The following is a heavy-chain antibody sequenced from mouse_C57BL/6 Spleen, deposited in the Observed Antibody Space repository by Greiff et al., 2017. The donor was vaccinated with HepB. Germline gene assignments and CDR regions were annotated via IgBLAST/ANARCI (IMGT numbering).Heavy chain of an antibody. Sequence: VQLQQSGPGLVQPSQSLSITCTVSGFSLTSYGVHWVRQSPGKGLEWLGVRCSGGSTDYNAAFMSRLSITKDNSKSQVCFKMNSLQADDTAIYYCAKNSNYDSLDYGGQGTTLTVSS. CDR2: RCSGGST. J-gene: IGHJ2*01. V-gene: IGHV2-5*01. CDR3: AKNSNYDSLDY. D-gene: IGHD2-4*01. CDR1: GFSLTSYG.